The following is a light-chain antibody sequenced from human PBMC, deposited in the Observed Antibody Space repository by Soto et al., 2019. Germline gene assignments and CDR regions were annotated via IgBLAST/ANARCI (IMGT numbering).Light chain of an antibody. J-gene: IGKJ2*01. V-gene: IGKV3-20*01. CDR1: QSVDSSN. CDR2: GAS. Sequence: EVVLTQSPGTLSLSPGKRATLSCRASQSVDSSNLAWYQQKPGQAPRLLIYGASSWATGVPYRFSGSGSGTDFTLTISRLEPEDVAVYYCQQYGVSPYTFGQGTKLELK. CDR3: QQYGVSPYT.